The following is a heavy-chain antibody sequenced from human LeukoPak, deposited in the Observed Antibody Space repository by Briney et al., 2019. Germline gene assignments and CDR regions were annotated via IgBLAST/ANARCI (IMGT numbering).Heavy chain of an antibody. D-gene: IGHD5-12*01. J-gene: IGHJ4*02. Sequence: GGSLRLSCAASGFTFSSYSMNWVRQAPGKGLEWVSSISSSSSYIYYADSVKGRFTISRDNAKNSLYLQMNSLRAEDTAVYYCARAYSGYDFFSQGVRYWGQGTLVTVSS. V-gene: IGHV3-21*01. CDR3: ARAYSGYDFFSQGVRY. CDR2: ISSSSSYI. CDR1: GFTFSSYS.